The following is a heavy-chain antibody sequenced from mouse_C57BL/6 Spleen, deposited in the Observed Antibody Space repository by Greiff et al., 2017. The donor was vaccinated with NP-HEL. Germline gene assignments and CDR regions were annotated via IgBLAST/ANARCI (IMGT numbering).Heavy chain of an antibody. D-gene: IGHD1-1*01. CDR2: INPSTGGT. CDR1: GYSFTGYY. CDR3: ARGRYGSSLFDY. Sequence: EVKLMESGPELVKPGASVKISCKASGYSFTGYYMNWVKQSPEKSLEWIGEINPSTGGTTYNQKFKAKATLTVDKSSSTAYMQLKILTSEDSAVYYCARGRYGSSLFDYWGQGTTLTVSS. V-gene: IGHV1-42*01. J-gene: IGHJ2*01.